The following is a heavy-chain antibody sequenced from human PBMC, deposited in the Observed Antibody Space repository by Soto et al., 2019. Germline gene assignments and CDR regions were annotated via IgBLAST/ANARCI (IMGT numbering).Heavy chain of an antibody. CDR1: GYSFTIDC. CDR2: IYPGDSDT. J-gene: IGHJ6*02. D-gene: IGHD6-13*01. Sequence: GESLKISCNGSGYSFTIDCIGLVLQMPGKGLEWMGIIYPGDSDTRYSPSFQGQVTISADKSISTAYLQWSSLKASDTAMYYCARGAYSSSWYLSYYYYGMDVWGQGTTVTVSS. V-gene: IGHV5-51*01. CDR3: ARGAYSSSWYLSYYYYGMDV.